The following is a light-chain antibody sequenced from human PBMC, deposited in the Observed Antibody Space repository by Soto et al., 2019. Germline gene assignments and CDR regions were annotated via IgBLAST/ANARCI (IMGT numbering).Light chain of an antibody. CDR1: SSNIGNNY. V-gene: IGLV1-51*01. J-gene: IGLJ3*02. CDR3: GTWDTSLSAVV. CDR2: DNK. Sequence: QSVLTQPPSVSAAPGQKVTISCSGSSSNIGNNYVSWYQHLPGTAPKLLIYDNKYRPSGIPDRFSASKSDTSATLDITGLQTGDEADYYCGTWDTSLSAVVFGGGTKLTVL.